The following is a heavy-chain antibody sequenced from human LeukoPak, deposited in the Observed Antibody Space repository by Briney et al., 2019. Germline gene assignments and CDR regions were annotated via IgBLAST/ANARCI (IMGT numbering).Heavy chain of an antibody. CDR1: GYSFTGYF. V-gene: IGHV1-2*02. CDR3: ARVPSMIRGVVNYGMDV. J-gene: IGHJ6*02. CDR2: INPNSGDT. Sequence: GASVKVSCKTSGYSFTGYFMHWVRQDPGQGLEWMGWINPNSGDTKYAQRFQGRVTMTRDTSINTAYMELRRLTSDDTAVYYCARVPSMIRGVVNYGMDVWGQGTTVTVSS. D-gene: IGHD3-10*01.